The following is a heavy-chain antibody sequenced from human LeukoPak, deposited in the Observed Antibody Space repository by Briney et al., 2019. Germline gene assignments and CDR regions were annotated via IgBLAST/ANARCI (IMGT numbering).Heavy chain of an antibody. Sequence: GGSLRLSCTASGFTFTTYAMTWVRQTPGKGLEWVSTVIARGESTYYADSVKGRFTISRDTSKNTLFLQMNSLRAEDTAVYYCARDPFPGQQLNWFNPWGQGTLVTVSS. J-gene: IGHJ5*02. CDR3: ARDPFPGQQLNWFNP. D-gene: IGHD6-13*01. CDR1: GFTFTTYA. CDR2: VIARGEST. V-gene: IGHV3-23*01.